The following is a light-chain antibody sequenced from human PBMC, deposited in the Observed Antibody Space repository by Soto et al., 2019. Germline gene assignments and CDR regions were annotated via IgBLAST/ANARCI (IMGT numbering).Light chain of an antibody. Sequence: EIVLTQSPGTLSLSPGEGATLSCRASQSVSSSLLAWFQQKPGQSPRLLIHDVSSRATGIPDRFSGSGSGTDYHLSISKLEPEDFDVYYCHQYGSSRLTFGQKTKLEIK. CDR3: HQYGSSRLT. V-gene: IGKV3-20*01. CDR1: QSVSSSL. CDR2: DVS. J-gene: IGKJ2*01.